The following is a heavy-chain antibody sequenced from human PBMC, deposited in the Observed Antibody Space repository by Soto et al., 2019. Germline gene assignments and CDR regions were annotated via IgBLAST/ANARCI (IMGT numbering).Heavy chain of an antibody. Sequence: QVQLVQSGAEVKKPGSSVKVSCKASGGTFSSYAISWVRQAPGQGLEWLGGIIPIFGTANYAQTFQGRVTITADESTSTAYMELSSLRSEATAVYYGSIAVTHDMVVVAATIWFDPWGKGTLVTFSS. CDR3: SIAVTHDMVVVAATIWFDP. CDR2: IIPIFGTA. J-gene: IGHJ5*02. CDR1: GGTFSSYA. V-gene: IGHV1-69*01. D-gene: IGHD2-15*01.